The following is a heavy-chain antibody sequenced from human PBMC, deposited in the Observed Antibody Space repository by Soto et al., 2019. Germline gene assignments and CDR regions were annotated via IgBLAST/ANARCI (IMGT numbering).Heavy chain of an antibody. D-gene: IGHD3-16*02. J-gene: IGHJ5*02. CDR2: TYYKSKWFN. CDR1: GDSVSTNSAT. CDR3: ARGGPTSSWFDP. Sequence: PSQTLSLTCAISGDSVSTNSATCNWIRQSPSRGLEWLGRTYYKSKWFNDYAVSVKSRITINPDTSKNQFSLQLNSVTPEDTAVYYCARGGPTSSWFDPWGQGTLVTVSS. V-gene: IGHV6-1*01.